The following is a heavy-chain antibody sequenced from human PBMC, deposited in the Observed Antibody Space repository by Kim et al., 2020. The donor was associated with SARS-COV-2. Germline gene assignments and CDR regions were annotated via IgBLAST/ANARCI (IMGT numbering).Heavy chain of an antibody. J-gene: IGHJ4*02. CDR3: AKVDRYCSGGSCSIYFDY. Sequence: GRFTISRDNSKNTLYLQMNSLRAEDTAVYYCAKVDRYCSGGSCSIYFDYWGQGTLVTVSS. V-gene: IGHV3-23*01. D-gene: IGHD2-15*01.